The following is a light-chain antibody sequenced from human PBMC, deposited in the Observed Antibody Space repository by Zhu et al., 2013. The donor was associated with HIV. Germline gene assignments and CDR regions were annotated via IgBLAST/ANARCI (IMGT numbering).Light chain of an antibody. J-gene: IGLJ3*02. CDR3: CSYAGSGTWV. CDR1: TSDVGGYNY. CDR2: EVT. V-gene: IGLV2-23*02. Sequence: QSALTQPASVSGSPGQSITISCTGTTSDVGGYNYVSWYQQHPGKAPKLFIYEVTKRPSGVSNRFSGSKSGNAASLTISGLQAEDEAGYFCCSYAGSGTWVFGGGTKLTV.